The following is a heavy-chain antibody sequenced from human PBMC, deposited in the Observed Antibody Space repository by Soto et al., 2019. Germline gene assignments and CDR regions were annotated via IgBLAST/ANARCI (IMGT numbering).Heavy chain of an antibody. CDR1: GGSFSGYY. CDR3: ARGGDRYYYYYGMDV. V-gene: IGHV4-34*01. CDR2: INHSGST. D-gene: IGHD3-10*01. J-gene: IGHJ6*02. Sequence: QVQRQQWGAGLLKPSETLSLTCAVYGGSFSGYYWSWIRQPPGKGLEWIGEINHSGSTNYNPALKRRVPISVDTSKNQFSLKLRSVTAADTAVYYCARGGDRYYYYYGMDVWGQGTTVTVSS.